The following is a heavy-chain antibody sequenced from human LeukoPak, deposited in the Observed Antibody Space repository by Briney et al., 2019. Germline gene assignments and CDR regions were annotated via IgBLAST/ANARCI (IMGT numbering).Heavy chain of an antibody. CDR1: GFSFSAYW. CDR3: VRDGSSGNERAFDY. CDR2: IKEDGSVK. D-gene: IGHD3-10*01. J-gene: IGHJ4*02. V-gene: IGHV3-7*01. Sequence: GGSLRLSCAASGFSFSAYWMTWVRQAPGKGLEWLANIKEDGSVKYYVDSVKGRFSMSRDNAESSLYLQMNSLRGEDTAVYYCVRDGSSGNERAFDYWGQGTLVTVSS.